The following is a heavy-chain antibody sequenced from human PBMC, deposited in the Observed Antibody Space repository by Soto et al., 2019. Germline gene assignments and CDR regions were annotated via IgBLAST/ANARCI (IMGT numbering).Heavy chain of an antibody. V-gene: IGHV3-53*01. J-gene: IGHJ5*02. CDR1: GFTVSSNY. CDR3: ARDYAVRQLVRAYNWFDP. D-gene: IGHD6-13*01. CDR2: IYSGGST. Sequence: EVQLVESGGGLIQPGGSLRLSCTASGFTVSSNYMSWVRQAPGKGLEWVSVIYSGGSTYYADSVKGRFTISRDSSKNTLYLQMNSLRAEDTAVYYCARDYAVRQLVRAYNWFDPWGQGTLVTVSS.